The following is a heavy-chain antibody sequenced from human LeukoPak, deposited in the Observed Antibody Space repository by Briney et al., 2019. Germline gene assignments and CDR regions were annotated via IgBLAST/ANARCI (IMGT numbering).Heavy chain of an antibody. J-gene: IGHJ4*02. D-gene: IGHD2-8*02. Sequence: ASVKVSCKASGYTFTNYYMHWVRQAPGQGLEWMGLSNPTGSSTNYAQKFRGRVTMTRDTSTTTVYMELSSLRSEDTAVYYCARGESGGYFDYWGQGTLVTVSS. CDR1: GYTFTNYY. CDR2: SNPTGSST. V-gene: IGHV1-46*01. CDR3: ARGESGGYFDY.